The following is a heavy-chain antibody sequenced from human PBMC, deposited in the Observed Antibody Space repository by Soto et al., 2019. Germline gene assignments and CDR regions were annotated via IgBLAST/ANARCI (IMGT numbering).Heavy chain of an antibody. D-gene: IGHD2-15*01. Sequence: GGSLRLSCAASGFTFSSSSMHWVRQAPGKGLVWVSHISTDGSTTSYANSVRGRFTISRDNAENTLYLQMNSLRAEDTAVYYCVSGYCSGATCFYWGQGTLVTVSS. CDR2: ISTDGSTT. J-gene: IGHJ4*02. V-gene: IGHV3-74*01. CDR1: GFTFSSSS. CDR3: VSGYCSGATCFY.